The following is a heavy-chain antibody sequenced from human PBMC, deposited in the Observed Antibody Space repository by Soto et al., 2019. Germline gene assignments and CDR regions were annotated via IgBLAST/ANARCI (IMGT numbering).Heavy chain of an antibody. J-gene: IGHJ6*02. Sequence: QVQLQESGPGLVKPSQTLSLTCTVSGGSISSGGYYWSWIRQHPGKGLEWIGYIYYSGSTYYNPSLKRRVTISVDTSKNQFSLKLSSVTAADTAVYYCARQTTVTSALDYYGMDVWGQGTTVTVSS. D-gene: IGHD4-17*01. V-gene: IGHV4-31*03. CDR3: ARQTTVTSALDYYGMDV. CDR2: IYYSGST. CDR1: GGSISSGGYY.